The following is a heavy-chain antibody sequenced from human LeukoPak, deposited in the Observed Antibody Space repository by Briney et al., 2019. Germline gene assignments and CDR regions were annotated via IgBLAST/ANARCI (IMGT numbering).Heavy chain of an antibody. D-gene: IGHD2-15*01. V-gene: IGHV3-21*01. CDR1: GFTFSSYS. CDR3: ASSVVVVAATGV. J-gene: IGHJ4*02. Sequence: GGSLRLSCAASGFTFSSYSMNWVRQAPGKGLEWVSSISSSSSYIYHADSVKGRFTISRDNAKNSLYLQMNSLRAEDTAVYYCASSVVVVAATGVWGQGTLVTVSS. CDR2: ISSSSSYI.